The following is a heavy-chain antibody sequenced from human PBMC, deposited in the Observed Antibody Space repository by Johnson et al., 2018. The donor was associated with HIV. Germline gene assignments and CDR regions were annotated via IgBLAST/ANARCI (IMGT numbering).Heavy chain of an antibody. V-gene: IGHV3-66*01. Sequence: VQLVESGGGLVKPGGSLRLSCAASGFTFSNAWMSWVRQAPGKGLEWVSVIYSGGSTYYADSVKGRFTISRDNSKNTLYLQMNSLRAEDKAVYYCASAKSGSFDAFDIWGQGTMVTVSS. CDR1: GFTFSNAW. CDR2: IYSGGST. J-gene: IGHJ3*02. D-gene: IGHD1-26*01. CDR3: ASAKSGSFDAFDI.